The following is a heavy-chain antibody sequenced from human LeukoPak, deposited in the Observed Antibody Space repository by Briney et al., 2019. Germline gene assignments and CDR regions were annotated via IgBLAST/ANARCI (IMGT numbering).Heavy chain of an antibody. J-gene: IGHJ4*02. CDR1: GFTFTTYS. D-gene: IGHD5-12*01. Sequence: PGGSLRLSCEASGFTFTTYSMTWVRQAPGKGLEWVSIISSGSSAIFSADALKGRFTISRDDAKNLLYLDMNSLRAEDTAVYYCAREMGGYPFDYWGQGTLVTVSS. CDR2: ISSGSSAI. V-gene: IGHV3-21*01. CDR3: AREMGGYPFDY.